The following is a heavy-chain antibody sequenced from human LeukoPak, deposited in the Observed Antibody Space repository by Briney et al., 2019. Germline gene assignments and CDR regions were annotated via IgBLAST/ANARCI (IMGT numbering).Heavy chain of an antibody. CDR2: ISAYNGNT. CDR1: GYTFTSYG. CDR3: ARGGSSGYYYYYYGMDV. Sequence: ASVKVSCKASGYTFTSYGISWVRQAPGQGLEWMGWISAYNGNTNYTQKLQGRVTMTTDTSTSTAHMELRSLRSDDTAVYYCARGGSSGYYYYYYGMDVWGQGTTVTVSS. D-gene: IGHD3-22*01. J-gene: IGHJ6*02. V-gene: IGHV1-18*01.